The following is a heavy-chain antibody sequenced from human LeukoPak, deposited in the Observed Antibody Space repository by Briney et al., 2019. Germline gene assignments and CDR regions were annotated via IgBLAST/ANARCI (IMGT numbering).Heavy chain of an antibody. D-gene: IGHD2-21*02. CDR1: GFTFSSYA. CDR3: AKASCDGGDCPYYFDY. Sequence: GGSLRLSCAASGFTFSSYAMSWVRQAPGKGLEWVSAISGSSGSTYYADSVKGRFTISRDNSKNTLYLQMNSLRAEDTAVYYCAKASCDGGDCPYYFDYWGQGTLVTVSS. CDR2: ISGSSGST. V-gene: IGHV3-23*01. J-gene: IGHJ4*02.